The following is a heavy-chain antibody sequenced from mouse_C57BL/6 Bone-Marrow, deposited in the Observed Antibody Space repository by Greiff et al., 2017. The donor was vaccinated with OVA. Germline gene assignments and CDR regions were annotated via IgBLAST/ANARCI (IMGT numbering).Heavy chain of an antibody. CDR1: GFTFSDYG. J-gene: IGHJ4*01. D-gene: IGHD2-4*01. V-gene: IGHV5-15*01. CDR2: ISNLAYSI. CDR3: ARYDYDGGYYAMDY. Sequence: EVHLVESGGGLVQPGGSLKLSCAASGFTFSDYGMAWVRQAPRKGPEWVAFISNLAYSIYYADTVTGRFTISRENAKNTLYLEMSSLRSEDTAMYYCARYDYDGGYYAMDYWGQGTSVTVSS.